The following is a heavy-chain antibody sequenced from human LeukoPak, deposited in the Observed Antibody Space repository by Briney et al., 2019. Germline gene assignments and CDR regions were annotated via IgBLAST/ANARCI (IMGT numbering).Heavy chain of an antibody. CDR2: IYYSGST. J-gene: IGHJ3*02. D-gene: IGHD4-23*01. CDR3: ARNDYGGAFDI. V-gene: IGHV4-39*07. Sequence: PSETLSLTCTVSGGSISSSSYYWGWIRQPPGKGLEWIGSIYYSGSTYYNPSLKGRVTISVDTSKNQFSLKLSSVTAADTAVYYCARNDYGGAFDIWGQGTMVTVSS. CDR1: GGSISSSSYY.